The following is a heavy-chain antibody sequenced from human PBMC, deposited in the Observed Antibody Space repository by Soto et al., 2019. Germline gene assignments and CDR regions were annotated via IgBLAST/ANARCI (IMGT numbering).Heavy chain of an antibody. V-gene: IGHV4-34*01. CDR1: GGSFSGYY. Sequence: SETLSLTCAGSGGSFSGYYWSWIRQPPGKGLEWIGEINHSGSTNYNPSLKSRVTISVDTSKNQFSLKLSSVTAADTAVYYCARVRVTMVRAVIGIYIRFDPWVQGTLVT. D-gene: IGHD3-10*01. J-gene: IGHJ5*02. CDR3: ARVRVTMVRAVIGIYIRFDP. CDR2: INHSGST.